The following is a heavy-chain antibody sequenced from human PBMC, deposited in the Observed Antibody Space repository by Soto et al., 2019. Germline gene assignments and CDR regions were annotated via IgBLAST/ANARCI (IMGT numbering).Heavy chain of an antibody. V-gene: IGHV4-61*01. CDR1: GGSVSSGSYY. CDR2: IYYSGST. D-gene: IGHD3-22*01. Sequence: PSETLSLTCTVSGGSVSSGSYYWSWIRQPPGKGQEWIGYIYYSGSTNYNPSLKSRVTISVDTSKNQFSLKLSSVTAADTAVYYCARGYYDSSGYYRNSLAFDIWGQGTMVTVSS. CDR3: ARGYYDSSGYYRNSLAFDI. J-gene: IGHJ3*02.